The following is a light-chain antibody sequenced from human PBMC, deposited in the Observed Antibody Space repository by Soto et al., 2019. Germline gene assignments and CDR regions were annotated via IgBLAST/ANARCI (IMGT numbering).Light chain of an antibody. J-gene: IGKJ2*01. V-gene: IGKV3-20*01. CDR2: GAS. CDR3: QQYGRSPHT. Sequence: DIVLTQSPGTLSLSPGERATLSCRASQSVSSIYLAWYQQKPGQAPRLLIYGASSWATGIPDRFSGSGSGTHFTLTISRLEPEDVAVYYCQQYGRSPHTFGQGTKLEIK. CDR1: QSVSSIY.